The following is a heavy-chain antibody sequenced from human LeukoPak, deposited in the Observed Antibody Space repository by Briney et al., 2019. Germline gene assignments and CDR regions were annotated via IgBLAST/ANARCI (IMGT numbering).Heavy chain of an antibody. CDR2: IYHSGST. CDR1: GYSISGVYY. CDR3: ARQRTYYYDSSGYGFDY. J-gene: IGHJ4*02. V-gene: IGHV4-38-2*01. Sequence: SETLSLTCAVSGYSISGVYYWGWIRQPPGKGLEWIGSIYHSGSTYYNPSLKSRVTISVDTSKNQFSLKLSSVTAADTAVYYCARQRTYYYDSSGYGFDYWGQGTLVTVSS. D-gene: IGHD3-22*01.